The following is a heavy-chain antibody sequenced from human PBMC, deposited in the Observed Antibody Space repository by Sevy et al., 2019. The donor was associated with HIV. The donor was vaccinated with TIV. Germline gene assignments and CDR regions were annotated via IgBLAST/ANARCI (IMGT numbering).Heavy chain of an antibody. J-gene: IGHJ4*02. Sequence: SETLSLTCTVSGGSISSSSYYWGWIRQPPGKGLEWIGSIYYSGSTYYNPSLKIRVTISVDTSKNQFSLKLSSVTAADTAAYYCARCGCEVPTFVYWGQGTLVTVSS. CDR2: IYYSGST. CDR1: GGSISSSSYY. D-gene: IGHD1-1*01. CDR3: ARCGCEVPTFVY. V-gene: IGHV4-39*01.